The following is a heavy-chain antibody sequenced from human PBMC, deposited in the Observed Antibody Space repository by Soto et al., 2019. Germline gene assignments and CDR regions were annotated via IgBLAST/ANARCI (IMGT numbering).Heavy chain of an antibody. Sequence: QVQLQQSGPGLVKPSQTLSLTCAISGDSVSSNSAAWHWIRPSPSRGLAWLGRTYYRSKWSNACAVSVKSRITINPDTSNSQFTLQLNSVTPEDTAVYFCARKRTDGAFDIWGQGTMVTVSS. CDR3: ARKRTDGAFDI. J-gene: IGHJ3*02. V-gene: IGHV6-1*01. CDR2: TYYRSKWSN. CDR1: GDSVSSNSAA.